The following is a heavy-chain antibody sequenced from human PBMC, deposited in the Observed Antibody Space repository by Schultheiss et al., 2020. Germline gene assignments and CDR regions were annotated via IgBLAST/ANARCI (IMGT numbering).Heavy chain of an antibody. Sequence: SQTLSLTCTVSGGSISSYYWTWIRQPPGKGLEWIGYIYYSGSTNYNPSLESRVTISVDTSKNQFSLKLSSVTAADTAVYYCARFGVGATSGAFDIWGQGTLVTVSS. J-gene: IGHJ4*02. D-gene: IGHD1-26*01. V-gene: IGHV4-59*01. CDR2: IYYSGST. CDR1: GGSISSYY. CDR3: ARFGVGATSGAFDI.